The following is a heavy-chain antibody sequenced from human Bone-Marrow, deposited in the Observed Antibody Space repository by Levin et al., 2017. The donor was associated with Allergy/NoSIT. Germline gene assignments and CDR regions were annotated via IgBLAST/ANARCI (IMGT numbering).Heavy chain of an antibody. J-gene: IGHJ6*02. V-gene: IGHV3-15*01. D-gene: IGHD4-23*01. CDR1: GFTLSNAW. Sequence: GGSLRLSSAASGFTLSNAWMSWDRQAPGKGLEWVGRIKSKTDGGTTDYAAPVKGRFTISRDDSKNTLYLQMNSLKTEDTAVYYCTTDCCYGGNSGYYDGMDVWGQGTTVTVSS. CDR2: IKSKTDGGTT. CDR3: TTDCCYGGNSGYYDGMDV.